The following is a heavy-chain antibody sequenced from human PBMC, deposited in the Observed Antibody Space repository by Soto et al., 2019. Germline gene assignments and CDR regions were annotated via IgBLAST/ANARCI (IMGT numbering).Heavy chain of an antibody. D-gene: IGHD3-3*01. CDR3: AKDPRLRFLEWPEYYFDY. J-gene: IGHJ4*02. CDR1: GFTFSSYA. CDR2: ISGSGSST. Sequence: GGSLRLSCAASGFTFSSYAMSWVRQAPGKGLEWVSAISGSGSSTYYADSVKGRFTISRDNSKNTLYLQMNSLRAEDTAVYYCAKDPRLRFLEWPEYYFDYWGQGTLVTVSS. V-gene: IGHV3-23*01.